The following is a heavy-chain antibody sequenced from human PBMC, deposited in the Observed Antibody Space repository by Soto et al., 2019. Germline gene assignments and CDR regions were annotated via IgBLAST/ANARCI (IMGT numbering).Heavy chain of an antibody. V-gene: IGHV5-51*01. CDR1: GYTFRNYW. CDR3: ARALSNGWYQHFDY. Sequence: GESLKISCKGSGYTFRNYWIGWVRQMPGKGLEWMGIIYPGDSDTRYSPSFQGQVTISADKSISTAYLQWSSLQASDTAMYHCARALSNGWYQHFDYWGQGTLVTVSS. J-gene: IGHJ4*02. CDR2: IYPGDSDT. D-gene: IGHD6-19*01.